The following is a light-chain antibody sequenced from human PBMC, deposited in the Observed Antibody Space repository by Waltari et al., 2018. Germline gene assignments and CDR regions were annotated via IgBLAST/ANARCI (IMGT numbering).Light chain of an antibody. CDR3: CSYTSSTSVT. CDR2: DVS. Sequence: SALTQPASVSGSPGQSITISCTGVGRDIGTHEYASWYQQHPGKAPKLIIYDVSHWPSGVSNRFSGSKSGSSASLTISGLQAEDEADYYCCSYTSSTSVTFGGGTKVTVL. J-gene: IGLJ2*01. V-gene: IGLV2-14*03. CDR1: GRDIGTHEY.